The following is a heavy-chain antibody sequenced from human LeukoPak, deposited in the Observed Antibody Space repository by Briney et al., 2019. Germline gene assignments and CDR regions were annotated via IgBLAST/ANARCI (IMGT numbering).Heavy chain of an antibody. D-gene: IGHD1-26*01. CDR2: ISAYNGNT. CDR1: GYTFTSYD. V-gene: IGHV1-18*01. CDR3: ARLVGAYTADY. J-gene: IGHJ4*02. Sequence: RASVKVSCKASGYTFTSYDINWVRQATGQGLEWMGWISAYNGNTNYAQKLQGRVTMTTDTSTSTAYMELRSLRSDDTAVYYCARLVGAYTADYWGQGTLVTVSS.